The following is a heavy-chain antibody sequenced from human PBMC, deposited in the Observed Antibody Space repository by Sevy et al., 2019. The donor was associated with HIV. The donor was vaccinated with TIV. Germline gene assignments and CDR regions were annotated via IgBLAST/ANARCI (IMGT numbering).Heavy chain of an antibody. Sequence: GGSLRLSCAASGFTFDDYAMHWVRQAPGKGLEWVSGISWNSGSIGSADSVKGRFTISRDNAKNSLYLQMNSLRAEDTALYYCAKDISHSSNYYYYYGMDVWGQGTTVTVSS. D-gene: IGHD4-4*01. CDR1: GFTFDDYA. V-gene: IGHV3-9*01. CDR2: ISWNSGSI. CDR3: AKDISHSSNYYYYYGMDV. J-gene: IGHJ6*02.